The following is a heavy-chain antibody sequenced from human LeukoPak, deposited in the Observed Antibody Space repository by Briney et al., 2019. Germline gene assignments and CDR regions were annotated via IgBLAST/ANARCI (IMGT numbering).Heavy chain of an antibody. D-gene: IGHD5-12*01. CDR1: GGSISSSPYY. V-gene: IGHV4-39*07. J-gene: IGHJ4*02. CDR2: IYYSGTT. Sequence: SETLSLTCTVSGGSISSSPYYWGWIRQPPGKVLEWIGSIYYSGTTHYNPSLESRVTISVDTSKNQFYLKLSSVTAADTAVYYCARDGYSGSDALWGQGTLVTVSS. CDR3: ARDGYSGSDAL.